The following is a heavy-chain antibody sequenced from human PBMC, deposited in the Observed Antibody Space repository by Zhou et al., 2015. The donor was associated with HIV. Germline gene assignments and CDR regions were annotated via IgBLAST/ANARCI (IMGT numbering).Heavy chain of an antibody. CDR2: ISWNSGSI. V-gene: IGHV3-9*01. Sequence: EVQLVESGGGLVQPGRSLRLSCAASGFTFDDYAMHWVRQAPGKGLEWVSGISWNSGSIGYADSVKGRFTISRDNAKNSLYLQMNSLRAEDTALYYCAKDIKGSIGRIDYAFDYWGQGTLVTVSS. D-gene: IGHD4-17*01. CDR1: GFTFDDYA. J-gene: IGHJ4*02. CDR3: AKDIKGSIGRIDYAFDY.